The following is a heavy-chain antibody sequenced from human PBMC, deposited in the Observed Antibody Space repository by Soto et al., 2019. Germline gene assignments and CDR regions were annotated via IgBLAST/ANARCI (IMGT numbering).Heavy chain of an antibody. D-gene: IGHD6-19*01. CDR1: GYTFTSYY. Sequence: QVQLVQSGAEVKKPGASVKVSCKASGYTFTSYYIHWVRQAPGQGLEWMGIINPSGGSTSYAQKFQGRVTETRDTSTSTVYMELSSLRSEDTAVYYCARVPVAVASYYFDYWGQGTLVTVAS. CDR2: INPSGGST. CDR3: ARVPVAVASYYFDY. J-gene: IGHJ4*02. V-gene: IGHV1-46*03.